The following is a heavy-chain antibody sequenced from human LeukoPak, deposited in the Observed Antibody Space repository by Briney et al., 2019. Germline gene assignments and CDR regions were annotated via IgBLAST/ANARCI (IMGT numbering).Heavy chain of an antibody. CDR3: AKRLYSSSWYGVYYYGMDV. CDR2: ISYDGSNK. V-gene: IGHV3-30*18. D-gene: IGHD6-13*01. J-gene: IGHJ6*02. CDR1: GFTFSSYG. Sequence: PPGRSLRLSCAASGFTFSSYGMHWVRQAPGKGLEWVAVISYDGSNKYYADSVKGRFTISRDNSKNTLYPQMDSLRAEDTAVYYCAKRLYSSSWYGVYYYGMDVWGQGTTVTVSS.